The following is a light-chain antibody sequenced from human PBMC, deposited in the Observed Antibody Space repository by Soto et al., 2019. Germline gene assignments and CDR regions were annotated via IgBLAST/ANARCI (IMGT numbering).Light chain of an antibody. Sequence: QSVMTQPPSVSGAPGQRVTISCTGVSSNIGAGYDVHWYQQLPGTAPKLLIYGNSNRPSGVPDRFSGSKSGTSASLAITGLQAEDAAHYYCQFYDSSLSGYVFGTGTKLTVL. CDR1: SSNIGAGYD. CDR2: GNS. J-gene: IGLJ1*01. CDR3: QFYDSSLSGYV. V-gene: IGLV1-40*01.